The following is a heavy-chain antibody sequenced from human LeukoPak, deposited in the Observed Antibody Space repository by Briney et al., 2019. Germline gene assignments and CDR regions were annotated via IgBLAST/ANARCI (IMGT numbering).Heavy chain of an antibody. V-gene: IGHV4-4*09. Sequence: PSETLSLTCTVSGGSMSPYFWSWVRQPPGKGLEWIGYVYTNDGSTKYNPSLKSRVTMSVDTFKNQISLKLSSVTAADTAIYYCARRQTYFDYWGQGTLVTVSS. CDR2: VYTNDGST. CDR1: GGSMSPYF. J-gene: IGHJ4*02. CDR3: ARRQTYFDY.